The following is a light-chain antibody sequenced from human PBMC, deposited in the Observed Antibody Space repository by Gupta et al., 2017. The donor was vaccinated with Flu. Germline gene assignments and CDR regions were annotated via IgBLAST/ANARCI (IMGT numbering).Light chain of an antibody. CDR3: TSYTSSSNLLV. Sequence: QSALTQPASASRSPGPSIPISCTGTSSDVGGYNYVSWYQQHPGKAPKLMIYEVSNRPSGVSNRFSGSKSGNTASLTISGLQAEEEADYYCTSYTSSSNLLVFGGGTKLTVL. CDR1: SSDVGGYNY. J-gene: IGLJ2*01. V-gene: IGLV2-14*01. CDR2: EVS.